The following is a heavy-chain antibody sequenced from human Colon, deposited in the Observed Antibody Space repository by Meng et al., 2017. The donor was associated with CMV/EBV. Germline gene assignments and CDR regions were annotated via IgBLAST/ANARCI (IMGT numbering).Heavy chain of an antibody. CDR1: GFSFTTYY. Sequence: GESLRLSCAASGFSFTTYYMAWVRLAPGQGLEWISHISGSGRTISYADSVKGRFTISRDSAKSSLYLQMDSLRAEDTAVYFCARLQPDNYFDSWGPGVLVTVSS. CDR3: ARLQPDNYFDS. D-gene: IGHD4-11*01. CDR2: ISGSGRTI. V-gene: IGHV3-11*01. J-gene: IGHJ4*02.